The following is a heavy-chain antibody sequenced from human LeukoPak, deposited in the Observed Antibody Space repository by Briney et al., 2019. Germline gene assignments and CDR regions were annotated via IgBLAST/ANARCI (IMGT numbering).Heavy chain of an antibody. Sequence: ASVKVSCKASGDTFTKYGFNWVRQAAGQGLQWMGWINSNNGNTYYAQRFHGRVTMTMDTATTTAYMELKSLKSDDTAVYYCARNVGGNFPYFYYYMDVWGKGTTVTVSS. D-gene: IGHD4-23*01. CDR1: GDTFTKYG. CDR2: INSNNGNT. V-gene: IGHV1-18*01. CDR3: ARNVGGNFPYFYYYMDV. J-gene: IGHJ6*03.